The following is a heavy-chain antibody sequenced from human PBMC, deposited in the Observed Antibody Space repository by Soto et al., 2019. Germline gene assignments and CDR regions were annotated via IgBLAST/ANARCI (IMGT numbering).Heavy chain of an antibody. V-gene: IGHV2-5*02. D-gene: IGHD4-17*01. Sequence: QITLKESGPTLVKPTQTLTLTCTFSGFSLSTSGVGVGWIRQPPGKALEWLAVVYWDDTKHYSPSLKSRLTITKDTSKNQVVLTMTNMDPVDTASYFCAHKGYGDYPLDYWGQGTLVTFSS. CDR3: AHKGYGDYPLDY. CDR1: GFSLSTSGVG. J-gene: IGHJ4*02. CDR2: VYWDDTK.